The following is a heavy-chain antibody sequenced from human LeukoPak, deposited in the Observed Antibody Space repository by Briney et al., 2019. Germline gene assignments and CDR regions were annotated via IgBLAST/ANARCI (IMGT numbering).Heavy chain of an antibody. D-gene: IGHD5-18*01. V-gene: IGHV3-7*05. J-gene: IGHJ4*02. CDR2: IKEDGSEK. Sequence: GRSLRLSCAASGFTLSSYWMSWVRQAPGKGPEWVANIKEDGSEKNYVDSVKGRFTISRDHAKNSLYLHMNSLRAEDTAVYYCARTRHGYWGYWGQGTLVTVSS. CDR3: ARTRHGYWGY. CDR1: GFTLSSYW.